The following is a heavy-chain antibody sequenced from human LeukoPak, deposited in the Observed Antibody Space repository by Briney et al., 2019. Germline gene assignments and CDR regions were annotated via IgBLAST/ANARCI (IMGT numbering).Heavy chain of an antibody. J-gene: IGHJ4*02. CDR3: ARDGGSTGWVDY. Sequence: PGRSLRLSCAASGFTFSTYGMHWVRQAPGKGLEWVAVIWYDGGQKYHADSVKDRFTISRDNSKNMLYLQMNSLRAEDTAVYYCARDGGSTGWVDYWGQGTLVTVSS. D-gene: IGHD6-19*01. V-gene: IGHV3-33*01. CDR2: IWYDGGQK. CDR1: GFTFSTYG.